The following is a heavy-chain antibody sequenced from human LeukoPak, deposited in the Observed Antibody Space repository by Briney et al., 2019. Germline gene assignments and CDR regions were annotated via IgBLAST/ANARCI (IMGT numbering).Heavy chain of an antibody. Sequence: PSETLSLTCTVSGGSISSGSYYWRWIRQPAGKGLEWIGRIYTSGSTNYNPSLKSRVTISVDTSKNQFSLKLSSVTAADTAVYYCASSRYSPYYYYYMDVWGKGTTVTVSS. CDR1: GGSISSGSYY. D-gene: IGHD1-1*01. CDR3: ASSRYSPYYYYYMDV. J-gene: IGHJ6*03. CDR2: IYTSGST. V-gene: IGHV4-61*02.